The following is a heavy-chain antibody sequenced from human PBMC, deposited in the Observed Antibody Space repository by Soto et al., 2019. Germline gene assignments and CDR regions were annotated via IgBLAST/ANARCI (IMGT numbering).Heavy chain of an antibody. CDR3: ARDLYFAFDY. V-gene: IGHV3-30-3*01. Sequence: QVQLVESGGGVVQPGRSLRLSCAASGFTFSSYAMHWVRQAPGKGLEWVAVISYDGSNKYYADSVKGRFTISRDNSKNTLYLQMNSLRAEDTAVYYCARDLYFAFDYWGQGTLVTVSS. J-gene: IGHJ4*02. D-gene: IGHD3-9*01. CDR1: GFTFSSYA. CDR2: ISYDGSNK.